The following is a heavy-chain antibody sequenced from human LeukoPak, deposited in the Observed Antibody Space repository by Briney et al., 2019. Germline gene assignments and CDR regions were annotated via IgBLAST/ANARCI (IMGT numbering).Heavy chain of an antibody. CDR1: GFTFSTYA. CDR3: AKDGRYCSGTSCYTSH. D-gene: IGHD2-2*02. Sequence: PGGSLRLSCAASGFTFSTYAMSWVRQAPGKGLERVSVISGNGGSTSYTDSVKGRFTISRDSTKNMLYLQMNNLRAEDTALYYCAKDGRYCSGTSCYTSHWGQGTLVTVSP. CDR2: ISGNGGST. J-gene: IGHJ4*02. V-gene: IGHV3-23*01.